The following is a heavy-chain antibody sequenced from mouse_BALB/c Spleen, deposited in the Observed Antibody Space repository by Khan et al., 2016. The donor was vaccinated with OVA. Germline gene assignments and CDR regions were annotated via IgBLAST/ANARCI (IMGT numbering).Heavy chain of an antibody. CDR1: GFTFSSYG. V-gene: IGHV5-17*02. CDR3: ATSYFYGYYFDY. J-gene: IGHJ2*01. CDR2: ISGDSSTI. Sequence: EVQLQGSGGGLVQPGGSRKLSCAASGFTFSSYGMHWVRQAPEKGLEWVAYISGDSSTIYYADTVKGRFTISRDNPKNTLFLQMTSLMSEDTARYYCATSYFYGYYFDYWGPGTTLTVSS. D-gene: IGHD1-1*01.